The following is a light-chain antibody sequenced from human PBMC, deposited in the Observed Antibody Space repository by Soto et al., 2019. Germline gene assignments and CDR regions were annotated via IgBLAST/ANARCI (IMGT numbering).Light chain of an antibody. Sequence: QSVLTQPPSVSGAPGQRVTISCTGSSSNIGAGYDVHWYQQLPGTAPKLLIYGNSNRPSGVPDRFSGSKSGTSASLAITGLEGDVEADDYCQPYDSRLRGLVFGT. CDR2: GNS. CDR1: SSNIGAGYD. V-gene: IGLV1-40*01. CDR3: QPYDSRLRGLV. J-gene: IGLJ1*01.